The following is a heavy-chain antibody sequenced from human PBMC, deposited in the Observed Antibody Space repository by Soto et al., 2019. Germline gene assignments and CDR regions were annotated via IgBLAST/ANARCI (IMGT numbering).Heavy chain of an antibody. J-gene: IGHJ6*02. CDR3: ARGTTLAIFDYGMDV. Sequence: QVQLEESGGGVVQPGRSLRLSCVGTGFTFSSYAMHWVRQAPGKGLGWVAVISNDGTNKYYADSVEGRITISRDNSKNTLYLQMHSLRSEDTAVYYCARGTTLAIFDYGMDVWGQGATVTVSS. D-gene: IGHD3-3*01. CDR1: GFTFSSYA. V-gene: IGHV3-30-3*01. CDR2: ISNDGTNK.